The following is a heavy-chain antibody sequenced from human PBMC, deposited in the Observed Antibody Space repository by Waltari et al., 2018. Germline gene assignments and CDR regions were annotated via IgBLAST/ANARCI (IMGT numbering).Heavy chain of an antibody. Sequence: VQLVVSGGGVVQPGGSLRLSCAASGFTFSAAGMHWVRQTPGRGLELWAVISSDGSRKSYADSVKGRFSISRDNSKNSLSLEMNSLRPEDTAVYYCASCTGGNCYYYGFDVWGQGTTVTVSS. CDR1: GFTFSAAG. J-gene: IGHJ6*02. D-gene: IGHD2-8*02. CDR3: ASCTGGNCYYYGFDV. V-gene: IGHV3-30*03. CDR2: ISSDGSRK.